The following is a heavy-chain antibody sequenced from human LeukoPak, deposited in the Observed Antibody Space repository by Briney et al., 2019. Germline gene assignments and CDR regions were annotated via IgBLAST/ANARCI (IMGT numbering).Heavy chain of an antibody. D-gene: IGHD3-10*01. CDR3: ARGGYYGSHIDNWFDP. Sequence: ASVKVSCKASGYTFTCYYMHWVRQAPGQGLEWMGWINPNSGGTNYAQKFQGWVTMTKDTSISTAYMELSRLRSDDTAVYYCARGGYYGSHIDNWFDPWGQGTLVTVSS. J-gene: IGHJ5*02. CDR1: GYTFTCYY. V-gene: IGHV1-2*04. CDR2: INPNSGGT.